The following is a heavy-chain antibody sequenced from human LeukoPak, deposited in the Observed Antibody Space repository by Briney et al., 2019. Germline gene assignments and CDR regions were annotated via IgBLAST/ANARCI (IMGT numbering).Heavy chain of an antibody. CDR1: AFSLSAYN. V-gene: IGHV3-21*04. J-gene: IGHJ4*02. D-gene: IGHD1-26*01. CDR3: VRDRGTYRPIDY. CDR2: ISYTGTYI. Sequence: PGGSLRLSCAASAFSLSAYNMNWVRQAPGKGLEWVSSISYTGTYIYYADSVKGRFTISRDNAQNSLYLQMNSLRAEDAAIYYCVRDRGTYRPIDYWGQGTLVTVSS.